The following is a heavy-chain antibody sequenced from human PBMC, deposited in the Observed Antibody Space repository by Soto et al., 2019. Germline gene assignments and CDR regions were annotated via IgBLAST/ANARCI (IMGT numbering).Heavy chain of an antibody. CDR3: ARDQYYYDSSGYYSLGMDV. Sequence: QVQLQESGPGLVKPSQTLSLTCTVSGGSISSGDYYWSWIRQPPGKGLEWIGYIYYSGSTYYNPSLKGRVTISVDTSKNQFSLKLSSVTAADTAVYYCARDQYYYDSSGYYSLGMDVWGQGTTVTVSS. D-gene: IGHD3-22*01. V-gene: IGHV4-30-4*01. CDR2: IYYSGST. CDR1: GGSISSGDYY. J-gene: IGHJ6*02.